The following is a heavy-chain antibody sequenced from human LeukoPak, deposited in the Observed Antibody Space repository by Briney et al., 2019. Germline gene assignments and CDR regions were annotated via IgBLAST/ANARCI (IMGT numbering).Heavy chain of an antibody. V-gene: IGHV4-59*12. Sequence: SETLSLTGAVYGGSFSGYYWSWIRQPPGKGLEWIGYIYYSGSTNYNPSLKSRVTISVDTSKNQFSLKLSSVTAADTAVYYCARGGYDFWSGYYAAFDYWGQGTLVTVSS. CDR3: ARGGYDFWSGYYAAFDY. J-gene: IGHJ4*02. CDR2: IYYSGST. D-gene: IGHD3-3*01. CDR1: GGSFSGYY.